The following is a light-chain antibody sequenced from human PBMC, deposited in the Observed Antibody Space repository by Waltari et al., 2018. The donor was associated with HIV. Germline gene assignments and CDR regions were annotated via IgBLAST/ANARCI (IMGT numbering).Light chain of an antibody. CDR1: QSVMYSSNNKNY. Sequence: DIVMTQSPDSLAVSLGERATINCKSSQSVMYSSNNKNYLAWYQQKPGQPPKLLIYWASSREYGVPDRFSGSGSGTDFTLTISSLQAEDVAVYYCQQYYITPKTFGQGTK. J-gene: IGKJ1*01. CDR2: WAS. CDR3: QQYYITPKT. V-gene: IGKV4-1*01.